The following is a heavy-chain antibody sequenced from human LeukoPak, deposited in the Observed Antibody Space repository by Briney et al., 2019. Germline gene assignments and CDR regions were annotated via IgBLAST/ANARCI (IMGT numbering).Heavy chain of an antibody. CDR2: INHSGST. J-gene: IGHJ6*03. CDR3: ARSLYQLLDYMDV. D-gene: IGHD2-2*01. CDR1: GGSFSGYY. Sequence: PSETLSLTCAVYGGSFSGYYWSWIRQPPGKGLEWIGEINHSGSTYYNPSLKSRVTISVDTSKNQFSLKVTSVTAADTAVYYCARSLYQLLDYMDVWGKGTTVTVSS. V-gene: IGHV4-34*01.